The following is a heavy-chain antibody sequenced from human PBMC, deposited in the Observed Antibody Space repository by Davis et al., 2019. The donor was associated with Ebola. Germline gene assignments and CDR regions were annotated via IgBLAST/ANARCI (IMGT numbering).Heavy chain of an antibody. CDR1: GFTFSTYT. J-gene: IGHJ4*02. CDR2: ISISSAFI. CDR3: ASFGQLVESYYFDY. Sequence: PSETLSLTCAASGFTFSTYTMTWVRQAPGKGLEWVSSISISSAFIYYADSVKGRFTVSRDNAKNSLSLQMNSLRDEDTAVYYCASFGQLVESYYFDYWGQGTLVTVSS. V-gene: IGHV3-21*01. D-gene: IGHD1-1*01.